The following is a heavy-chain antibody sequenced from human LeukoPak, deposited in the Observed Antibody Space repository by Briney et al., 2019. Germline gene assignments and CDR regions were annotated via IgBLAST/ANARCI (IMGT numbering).Heavy chain of an antibody. Sequence: PGGXLRLSCAASGFTFSSYWMHWVRQAPGKGLVWVSRINSDGSSTSYADSVKGRFTISRDNAKNTLYLQMNSLRAEDTAVYYCAREGAYYDSSGYYYYYYHMDVWGKGTTVTVSS. J-gene: IGHJ6*03. D-gene: IGHD3-22*01. CDR2: INSDGSST. V-gene: IGHV3-74*01. CDR3: AREGAYYDSSGYYYYYYHMDV. CDR1: GFTFSSYW.